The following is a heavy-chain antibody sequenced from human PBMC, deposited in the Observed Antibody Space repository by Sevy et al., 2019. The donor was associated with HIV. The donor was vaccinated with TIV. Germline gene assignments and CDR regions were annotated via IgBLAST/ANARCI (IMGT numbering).Heavy chain of an antibody. CDR2: ISGSGGST. Sequence: GGSLRLSCAASGFTISSYAMSWVRQAPGKGLEWVSAISGSGGSTYYADSVKGRLTISRDNSKNTLYLQMNSLRAEDTAVYYCANARYDILTGYSYYYYGMDVWGQGTTVTVSS. CDR3: ANARYDILTGYSYYYYGMDV. V-gene: IGHV3-23*01. J-gene: IGHJ6*02. D-gene: IGHD3-9*01. CDR1: GFTISSYA.